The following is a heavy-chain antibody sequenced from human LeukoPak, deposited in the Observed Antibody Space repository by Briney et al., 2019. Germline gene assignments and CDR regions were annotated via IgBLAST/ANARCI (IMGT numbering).Heavy chain of an antibody. D-gene: IGHD3-3*01. CDR1: GGSISRYY. CDR2: VYSSGST. CDR3: ARGLVSDFWSGYYPQHYYYYIDV. V-gene: IGHV4-4*09. Sequence: PSETLSLTCIVSGGSISRYYWSWLRQPPGKGLEGRGYVYSSGSTTYDSSLKSRGTLPLDPARYEFSLRLTSVTAADTAVYFCARGLVSDFWSGYYPQHYYYYIDVWGKGTPVTVSS. J-gene: IGHJ6*03.